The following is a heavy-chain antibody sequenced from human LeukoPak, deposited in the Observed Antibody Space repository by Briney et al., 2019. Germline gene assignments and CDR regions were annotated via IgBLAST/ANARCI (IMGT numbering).Heavy chain of an antibody. Sequence: GGSLRLSCAASGFTFNSYAFNWVRQAPGKGLEGVSYISSSNVIYYTDSVKGRFTISRDNARNLLSLQMNSLRAEDTAVYYCARGDPIYDFWSGGDYWGQGSLVTVSS. D-gene: IGHD3-3*01. CDR1: GFTFNSYA. CDR3: ARGDPIYDFWSGGDY. J-gene: IGHJ4*02. CDR2: ISSSNVI. V-gene: IGHV3-48*01.